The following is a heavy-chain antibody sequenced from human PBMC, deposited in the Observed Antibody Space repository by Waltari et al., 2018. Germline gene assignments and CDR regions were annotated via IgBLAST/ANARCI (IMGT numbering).Heavy chain of an antibody. CDR3: AKDISSVQAFDI. Sequence: EVQLLESGGGLVQPGGSLRLSCAASGFTFSRYALSWVRQAPGSGVEWVSVIDGSGGSTYYADSGKGRLPISRDNSKITLYLQMNSLRAEDTAVYYCAKDISSVQAFDIWGQGTMVTVSS. J-gene: IGHJ3*02. V-gene: IGHV3-23*01. CDR1: GFTFSRYA. D-gene: IGHD6-19*01. CDR2: IDGSGGST.